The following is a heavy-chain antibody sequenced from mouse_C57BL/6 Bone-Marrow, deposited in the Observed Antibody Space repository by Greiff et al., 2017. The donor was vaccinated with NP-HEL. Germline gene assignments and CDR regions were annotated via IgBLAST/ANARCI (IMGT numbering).Heavy chain of an antibody. J-gene: IGHJ2*01. CDR2: ISYDGSN. CDR1: GYSITSGYY. Sequence: EVKLQESGPGLVKPSQSLSLTCSVTGYSITSGYYWNWIRQFPGNKLEWMGYISYDGSNNYNPSLKNRISITRDTSKNQFFLKLNSVTTEDTATYYCARGDYYGSSYGYFDYWGQGTTLTVSS. CDR3: ARGDYYGSSYGYFDY. D-gene: IGHD1-1*01. V-gene: IGHV3-6*01.